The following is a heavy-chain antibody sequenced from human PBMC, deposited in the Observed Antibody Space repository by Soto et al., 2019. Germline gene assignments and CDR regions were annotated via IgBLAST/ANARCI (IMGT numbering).Heavy chain of an antibody. J-gene: IGHJ6*02. V-gene: IGHV3-33*01. CDR1: GFTFSSYG. CDR2: IWYDGSNK. Sequence: GGSLRLSCEASGFTFSSYGMHWVRQAPGKGLEWVAVIWYDGSNKYYADSVKGRFTISRDNSKNTLYLQMNSLRAEDTAVYYCARDGRTWAPQYGMDVWGQGTTVTVSS. CDR3: ARDGRTWAPQYGMDV. D-gene: IGHD1-26*01.